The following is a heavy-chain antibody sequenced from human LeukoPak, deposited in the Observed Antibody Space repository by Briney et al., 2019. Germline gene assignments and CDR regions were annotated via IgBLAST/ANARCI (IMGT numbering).Heavy chain of an antibody. CDR2: IKSKTDGGTT. Sequence: GSLRLSCAASGFTFSNAWMNWVRQAPGKGLEWVGRIKSKTDGGTTDYAAPVKGRFTISRDDSKNTLYLQMNSLKTEDTAVYYCTRFYGDYVGYYYGMDVWGQGTTVTVSS. D-gene: IGHD4-17*01. V-gene: IGHV3-15*07. CDR1: GFTFSNAW. CDR3: TRFYGDYVGYYYGMDV. J-gene: IGHJ6*02.